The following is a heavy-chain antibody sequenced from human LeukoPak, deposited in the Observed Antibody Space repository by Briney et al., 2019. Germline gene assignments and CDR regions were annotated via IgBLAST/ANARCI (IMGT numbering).Heavy chain of an antibody. CDR1: EFTFSDYY. CDR3: AREISGERTYYFDY. J-gene: IGHJ4*02. Sequence: GTLSLTCAASEFTFSDYYKSWIRQAPGKGQKRVSYISSSGSTIYYADSVRGRFTISRDNAKNSLYLQMNSLRAEDTAVYYCAREISGERTYYFDYWGQGTLVTVSS. CDR2: ISSSGSTI. D-gene: IGHD1-26*01. V-gene: IGHV3-11*01.